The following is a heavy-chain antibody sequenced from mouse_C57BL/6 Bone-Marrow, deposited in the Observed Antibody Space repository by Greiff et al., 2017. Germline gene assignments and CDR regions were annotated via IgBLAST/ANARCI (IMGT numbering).Heavy chain of an antibody. CDR3: TRGYLLFDY. V-gene: IGHV5-9-1*02. D-gene: IGHD2-1*01. CDR1: GFTFSSYA. CDR2: ISSGGDYI. J-gene: IGHJ2*01. Sequence: EVMLVESGEGLVKPGGSLKLSCAASGFTFSSYAMSWVRQTPEKRLEWVAYISSGGDYIYYADTVKGRFTISRDNARNTLYLQMISLKSEDTAMYSCTRGYLLFDYWGQGTTLTVSS.